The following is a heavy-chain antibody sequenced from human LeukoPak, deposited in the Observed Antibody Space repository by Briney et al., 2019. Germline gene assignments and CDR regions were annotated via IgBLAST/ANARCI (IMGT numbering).Heavy chain of an antibody. D-gene: IGHD3-10*01. Sequence: SETLSLTCTVSGGSISGYYWSWIRQPPGKGLEWIGEINHSGSTNYNPSLKSRVTISVDTSKNQFSLKLSSVTAADTAVYYCARSPFVVRGVIVYAFDIWGQGTMVTVSS. J-gene: IGHJ3*02. V-gene: IGHV4-34*01. CDR3: ARSPFVVRGVIVYAFDI. CDR1: GGSISGYY. CDR2: INHSGST.